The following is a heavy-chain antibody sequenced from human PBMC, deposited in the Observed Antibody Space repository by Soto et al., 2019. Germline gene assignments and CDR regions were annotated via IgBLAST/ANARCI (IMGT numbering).Heavy chain of an antibody. Sequence: GGSLRLSCAASGFTFTTYAMSWVRQAPGKGLEWVAALSASGDSTYYADSVKGRFTISRDKSQKTLYPQMNSMSDEDTAVYFCARTPYDNYGRGFDHWGQGNLVTVSS. J-gene: IGHJ4*02. CDR2: LSASGDST. D-gene: IGHD4-17*01. CDR1: GFTFTTYA. CDR3: ARTPYDNYGRGFDH. V-gene: IGHV3-23*01.